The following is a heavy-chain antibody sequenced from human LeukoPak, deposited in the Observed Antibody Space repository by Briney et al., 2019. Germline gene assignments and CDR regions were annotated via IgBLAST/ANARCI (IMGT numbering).Heavy chain of an antibody. D-gene: IGHD6-25*01. CDR1: GYTFTSYY. CDR3: ARVGSAAATADY. J-gene: IGHJ4*02. CDR2: INPRGGST. V-gene: IGHV1-46*01. Sequence: ASVKVSCKASGYTFTSYYMHWMRQAPGQGPEWMGIINPRGGSTDYAQKFQDRITMTSDTSTSTVYMELNSLRSDDTAVYFCARVGSAAATADYWGQGTLVTVSS.